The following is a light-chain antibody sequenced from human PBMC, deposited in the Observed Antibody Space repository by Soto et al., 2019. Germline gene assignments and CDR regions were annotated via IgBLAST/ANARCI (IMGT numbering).Light chain of an antibody. CDR1: QTIGTW. J-gene: IGKJ2*01. V-gene: IGKV1-5*03. Sequence: DIQLTQSPSTLSASVGDRVIITCRASQTIGTWLAWYQERQGKATKLLIYKASTLERGVPSRFSGSESGTEFTLSISNLQPEDVATYYCHLYNTYSPTLGQGTKLDI. CDR3: HLYNTYSPT. CDR2: KAS.